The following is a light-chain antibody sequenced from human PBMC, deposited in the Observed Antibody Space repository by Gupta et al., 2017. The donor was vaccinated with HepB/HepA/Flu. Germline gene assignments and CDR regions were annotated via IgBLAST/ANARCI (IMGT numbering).Light chain of an antibody. J-gene: IGLJ1*01. CDR1: NIGSKS. Sequence: SNVLTQPPSVSVAPGKTARITCGRSNIGSKSVNWYQQKPGQAPVVVVYDDSDRPSGIPERFSGSNSGNTATLTISRVEAGDEADYYCQVWDSSGEGVFGTGTKVTVL. CDR3: QVWDSSGEGV. CDR2: DDS. V-gene: IGLV3-21*03.